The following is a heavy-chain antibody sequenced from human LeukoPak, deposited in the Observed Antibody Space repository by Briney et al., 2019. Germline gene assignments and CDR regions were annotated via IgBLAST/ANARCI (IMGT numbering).Heavy chain of an antibody. V-gene: IGHV4-34*01. CDR2: INHSGST. J-gene: IGHJ4*01. Sequence: SETLSLTCAVYGGSFSGYYWSWIRQPPGKGLEWIGEINHSGSTNYNPSIKSRVTISVDTSKNQFSLKLSSVTAADTAVYYCAIRQTVVAIDYWGQGTLVTLSS. D-gene: IGHD2-21*02. CDR3: AIRQTVVAIDY. CDR1: GGSFSGYY.